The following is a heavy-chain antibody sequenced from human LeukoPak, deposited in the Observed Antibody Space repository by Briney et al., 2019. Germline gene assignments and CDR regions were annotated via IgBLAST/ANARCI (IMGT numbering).Heavy chain of an antibody. CDR1: GFTFSSYA. J-gene: IGHJ4*02. D-gene: IGHD1-20*01. CDR2: ISDSGYST. Sequence: PGGSLRLSCAASGFTFSSYAMSWVRQAPGKGLEWVSVISDSGYSTYYADSVKGRFTISRDNAKNTLYLQMNSLRTEDTGVYYCTKDLTGKYDYWGQGTLVTVSS. V-gene: IGHV3-23*01. CDR3: TKDLTGKYDY.